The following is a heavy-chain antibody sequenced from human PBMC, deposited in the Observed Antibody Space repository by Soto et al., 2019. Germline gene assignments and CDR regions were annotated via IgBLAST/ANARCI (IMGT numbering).Heavy chain of an antibody. D-gene: IGHD3-9*01. Sequence: SETLSLTCTVSGGSISSGGYYWSWIRQHPGKGLEWIGYIYYSGSTYYNPSLKSRVTISVDTSKNQFSLKLSSVTAADTAVYYCARGILTGPNYYYYYGMDVWGQGTTVTVSS. V-gene: IGHV4-31*03. CDR2: IYYSGST. J-gene: IGHJ6*02. CDR3: ARGILTGPNYYYYYGMDV. CDR1: GGSISSGGYY.